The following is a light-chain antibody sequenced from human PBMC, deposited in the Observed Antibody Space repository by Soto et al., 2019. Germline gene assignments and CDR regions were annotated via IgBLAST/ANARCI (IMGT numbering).Light chain of an antibody. Sequence: DIVLTQSPGTLSLSPGERATLSCRASQSVSSSYLAWYQQKPGQAPRLLIYGASSRATGIPDRFSSSGSGTDFTLTISRLEPEDFAVYYCQQYGSSPSFGGGTKVEIK. V-gene: IGKV3-20*01. CDR1: QSVSSSY. CDR2: GAS. J-gene: IGKJ4*01. CDR3: QQYGSSPS.